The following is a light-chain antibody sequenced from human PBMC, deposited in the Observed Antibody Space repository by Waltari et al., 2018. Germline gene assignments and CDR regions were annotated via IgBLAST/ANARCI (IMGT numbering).Light chain of an antibody. Sequence: QSALTPPRSVSGSPGQSVTISCTGTRRDVGGYNYVSWYQQHPGKAPKLMIYDVNKRPSGVPDRFSGSKSGNTASLTISGLQAEDEADYYCCSYAGSYTYVFGTGTKVTVL. CDR3: CSYAGSYTYV. CDR1: RRDVGGYNY. V-gene: IGLV2-11*01. J-gene: IGLJ1*01. CDR2: DVN.